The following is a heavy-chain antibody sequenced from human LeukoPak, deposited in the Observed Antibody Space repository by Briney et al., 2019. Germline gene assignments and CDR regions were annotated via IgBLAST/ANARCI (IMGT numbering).Heavy chain of an antibody. CDR2: ISSSSSYI. J-gene: IGHJ4*02. CDR1: GFTFSSYS. Sequence: GGSLRLSCAASGFTFSSYSMNWVRQAPGKGLEWVSSISSSSSYIYYADSVKGRFTISRDNAKNTVYLQMNSLRVEDTAVYYCARDIVIGSGSCLDWGQGTLVTVSS. CDR3: ARDIVIGSGSCLD. V-gene: IGHV3-21*01. D-gene: IGHD3-10*01.